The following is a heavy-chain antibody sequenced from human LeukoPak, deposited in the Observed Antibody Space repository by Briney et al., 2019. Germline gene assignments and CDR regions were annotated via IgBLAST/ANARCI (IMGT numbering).Heavy chain of an antibody. V-gene: IGHV1-46*01. CDR2: INPSGGST. CDR3: ARDPESYGDYVGTPFDY. CDR1: GYTFTSYY. Sequence: ASVKVSCKASGYTFTSYYMHWVRQAPGQGLGWMGIINPSGGSTSYAQKFQGRVTMTRDTSTSTVYMELSSLRSEDTAVYYCARDPESYGDYVGTPFDYWGQGTLVTVSS. J-gene: IGHJ4*02. D-gene: IGHD4-17*01.